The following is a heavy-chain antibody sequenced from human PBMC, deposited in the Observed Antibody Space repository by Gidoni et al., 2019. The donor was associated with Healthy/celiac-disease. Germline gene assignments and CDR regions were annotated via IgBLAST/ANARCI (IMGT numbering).Heavy chain of an antibody. Sequence: QVQLVQSGAEVKKPGASVKVSCKASGYTFTGYYMHWVRQAPGQGLEWMGWINPNSGGTTYAQKFQGRVTMTRDTSISTAYMELSRLRSDDTAVYYCARVTGDRGFDPWGQGTLVTVSS. D-gene: IGHD7-27*01. J-gene: IGHJ5*02. CDR2: INPNSGGT. CDR1: GYTFTGYY. CDR3: ARVTGDRGFDP. V-gene: IGHV1-2*02.